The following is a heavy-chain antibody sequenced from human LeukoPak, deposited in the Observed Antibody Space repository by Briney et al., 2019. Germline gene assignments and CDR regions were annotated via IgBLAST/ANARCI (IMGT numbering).Heavy chain of an antibody. V-gene: IGHV1-3*01. CDR3: ARLYCSGGSCYSGFDY. D-gene: IGHD2-15*01. J-gene: IGHJ4*02. CDR1: GYTFTSYA. Sequence: ASVKVSCKASGYTFTSYAMHWVRQAPGQRLEWMGWINAGNGNTKYSQKFQGRVTITRDTSASTAYMELSSLRSEDTAVYYCARLYCSGGSCYSGFDYWGQGTLVTVSP. CDR2: INAGNGNT.